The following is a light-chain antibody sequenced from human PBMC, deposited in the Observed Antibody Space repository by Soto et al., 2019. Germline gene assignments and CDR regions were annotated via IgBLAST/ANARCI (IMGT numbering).Light chain of an antibody. J-gene: IGLJ1*01. V-gene: IGLV2-14*01. Sequence: QSALTQPASVSGSPGQSITISCTGTSSDVGGYNYVSWYQQHPGKAPKLMIYDVSNRPSGVSNRFSGSKSGNTASLTISVLQAEDEADYYCSSYTSSSTYAVGTGTKLTVL. CDR1: SSDVGGYNY. CDR3: SSYTSSSTYA. CDR2: DVS.